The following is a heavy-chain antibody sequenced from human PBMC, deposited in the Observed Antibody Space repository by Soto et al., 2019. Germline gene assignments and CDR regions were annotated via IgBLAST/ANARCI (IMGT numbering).Heavy chain of an antibody. Sequence: PGGSLRLSCAASGFTLSSYGMHWVRQAPGKGLEWVAVIWYDGSNKYYADSVKGRFTISRDNSKNTLYLQMNSLRAEDTAVYYCASDDEPYYYDSSGYYFDYWGQGTLVTVSS. D-gene: IGHD3-22*01. V-gene: IGHV3-33*01. CDR2: IWYDGSNK. CDR3: ASDDEPYYYDSSGYYFDY. CDR1: GFTLSSYG. J-gene: IGHJ4*02.